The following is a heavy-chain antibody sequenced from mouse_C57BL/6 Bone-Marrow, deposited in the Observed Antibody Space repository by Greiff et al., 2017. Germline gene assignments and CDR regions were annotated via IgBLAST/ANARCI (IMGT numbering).Heavy chain of an antibody. CDR2: IDPSDSYT. D-gene: IGHD3-2*02. J-gene: IGHJ2*01. V-gene: IGHV1-69*01. CDR3: ARGGAQATDY. CDR1: GYTFTSYW. Sequence: QVQLQQPGAELVMPGASVKLSCKASGYTFTSYWMHWVKQRPGQGLEWIGEIDPSDSYTNYNQKFKGKSTLTVDKSSSTASMQLSSLTSEDSAVYYCARGGAQATDYWGQGTTLTVSA.